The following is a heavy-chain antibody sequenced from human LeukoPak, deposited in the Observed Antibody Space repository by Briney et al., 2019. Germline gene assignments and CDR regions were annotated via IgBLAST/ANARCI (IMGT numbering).Heavy chain of an antibody. V-gene: IGHV1-69*13. CDR3: ARDGGSSPGAFDI. J-gene: IGHJ3*02. CDR1: GGTFSSYA. CDR2: IIPIFGTA. D-gene: IGHD1-26*01. Sequence: SVTVSCKASGGTFSSYAISWVRQAPGQGLEWMGGIIPIFGTANYAQKFQGRVTITADESTSTAYMELSSLRSEDTAVYYCARDGGSSPGAFDIWGQGTMVTVSS.